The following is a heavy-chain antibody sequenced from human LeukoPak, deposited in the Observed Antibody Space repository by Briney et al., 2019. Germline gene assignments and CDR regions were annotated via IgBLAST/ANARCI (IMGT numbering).Heavy chain of an antibody. Sequence: SETLSLTCTVSGGSISSSSYYWGWIRQPPGKGLEWIGSIYYSGSTYYNPSLKSRVTISVDTSKNQFSLKLSSVTAADTAVYYCARDGGLKWGYYYMDVWGKGTTVTISS. J-gene: IGHJ6*03. CDR2: IYYSGST. CDR1: GGSISSSSYY. CDR3: ARDGGLKWGYYYMDV. D-gene: IGHD3-16*01. V-gene: IGHV4-39*07.